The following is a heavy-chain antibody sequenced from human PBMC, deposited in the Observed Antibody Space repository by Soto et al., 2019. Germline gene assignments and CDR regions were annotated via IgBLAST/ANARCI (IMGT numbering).Heavy chain of an antibody. J-gene: IGHJ4*02. D-gene: IGHD1-26*01. CDR1: GFTFSNYG. V-gene: IGHV3-33*01. CDR2: IWNDGSNK. CDR3: ARDRQLGATSLDY. Sequence: GGSLRLSCAASGFTFSNYGIHWVRQAPGKGLEWVAVIWNDGSNKDYADSVKGRFTISRDNSKNTLYLQMNSLRAEDTAVYYCARDRQLGATSLDYWGQGTLVTVSS.